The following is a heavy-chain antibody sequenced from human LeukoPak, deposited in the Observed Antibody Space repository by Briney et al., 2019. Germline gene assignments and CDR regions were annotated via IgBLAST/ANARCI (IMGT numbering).Heavy chain of an antibody. CDR2: ITSSGTTV. CDR3: ARVSGSLSALDY. CDR1: GFTFSSYG. J-gene: IGHJ4*02. V-gene: IGHV3-48*04. Sequence: GGSLRLSCAASGFTFSSYGMNWVRQAPGKGLEWLSYITSSGTTVYYADSVKGRFTISRDNAKNSLYLQMNSLRVEDTAVYFCARVSGSLSALDYWGQGTLVTVSS. D-gene: IGHD3-10*01.